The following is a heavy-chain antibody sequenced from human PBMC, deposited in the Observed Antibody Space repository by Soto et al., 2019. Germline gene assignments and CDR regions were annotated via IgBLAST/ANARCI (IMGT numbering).Heavy chain of an antibody. Sequence: PSETLSLTCTVSGDSVSTNSYSWGWIRQSPGKGLEWIGEINHSGSTNYNPSLKSRVTISVDTSKNQFSLKLTSVTAADTAVYYCARDKITGLFDYWGQGTLVTVSS. D-gene: IGHD2-8*02. CDR1: GDSVSTNSYS. V-gene: IGHV4-39*07. CDR3: ARDKITGLFDY. CDR2: INHSGST. J-gene: IGHJ4*02.